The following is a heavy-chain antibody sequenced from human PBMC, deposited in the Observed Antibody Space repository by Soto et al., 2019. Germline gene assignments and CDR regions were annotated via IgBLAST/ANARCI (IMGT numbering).Heavy chain of an antibody. D-gene: IGHD3-3*01. J-gene: IGHJ6*02. V-gene: IGHV3-30*03. Sequence: QVQLVESGGGVVQPGRSLRLSCAASGFTFSSYGMHWVRQAPGKGLEWVAVISYDGSNKYYADSVKGRFTISRDNSKNTLYLQMNSLSAEDTAVYYCETDLRGFGVVIPLGMDVWGQGTTVTVSS. CDR3: ETDLRGFGVVIPLGMDV. CDR1: GFTFSSYG. CDR2: ISYDGSNK.